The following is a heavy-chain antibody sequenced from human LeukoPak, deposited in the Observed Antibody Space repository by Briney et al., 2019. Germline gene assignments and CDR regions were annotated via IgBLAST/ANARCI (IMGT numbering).Heavy chain of an antibody. Sequence: GASVKVSCKASGYTFTGYYMHWVRQAPGQGLEWMGRINPDSGGTNYAQKFQGRVTTTRDTSISTAYMELSRLRSDDTAVYYCAREGGAFYGDYGNWFDPWGQGTLVTVSS. J-gene: IGHJ5*02. D-gene: IGHD4-17*01. CDR2: INPDSGGT. CDR1: GYTFTGYY. CDR3: AREGGAFYGDYGNWFDP. V-gene: IGHV1-2*06.